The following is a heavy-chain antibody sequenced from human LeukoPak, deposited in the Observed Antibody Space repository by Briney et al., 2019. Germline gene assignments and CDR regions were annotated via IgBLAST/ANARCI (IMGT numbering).Heavy chain of an antibody. J-gene: IGHJ6*02. CDR2: MYYSGST. CDR1: GDSISSGGYY. D-gene: IGHD3-10*01. V-gene: IGHV4-31*03. Sequence: PSETLSLSCTVSGDSISSGGYYWSWIRQPPGKGLERIGYMYYSGSTYYNPSLKSRVTISVDRPKNQFSLKLSSVTAADTAVYYCARDAEYYYGSGSYSSGIDVWGQGTTVTISS. CDR3: ARDAEYYYGSGSYSSGIDV.